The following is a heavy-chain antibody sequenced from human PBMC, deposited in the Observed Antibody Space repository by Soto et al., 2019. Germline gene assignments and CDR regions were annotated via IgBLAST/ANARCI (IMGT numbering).Heavy chain of an antibody. J-gene: IGHJ3*02. CDR1: GFTFSSYG. CDR2: ISYDGSNK. Sequence: GGSLRLSCAASGFTFSSYGMHWVRQAPGKGLEWVAVISYDGSNKYYADSVKGRFTISRDNSKNTLYLQMNSLRAEDTAVYYCAKLGAAGNNAFDIWGQGTMVTVSS. V-gene: IGHV3-30*18. D-gene: IGHD6-13*01. CDR3: AKLGAAGNNAFDI.